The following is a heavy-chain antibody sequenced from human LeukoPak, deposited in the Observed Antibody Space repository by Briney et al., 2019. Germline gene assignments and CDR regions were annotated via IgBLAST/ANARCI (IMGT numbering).Heavy chain of an antibody. Sequence: GGSLRLSCEDSASSFSSYSMHWARQTPGKGLQWVAAVSYDGRYEYSADSVKGRLTASRDNSKNTLYLQMNSLRDEDTAVYYCASTGGMYGSGNYYGYWGQGTLVIVSS. D-gene: IGHD3-10*01. CDR1: ASSFSSYS. J-gene: IGHJ4*02. CDR3: ASTGGMYGSGNYYGY. CDR2: VSYDGRYE. V-gene: IGHV3-30*03.